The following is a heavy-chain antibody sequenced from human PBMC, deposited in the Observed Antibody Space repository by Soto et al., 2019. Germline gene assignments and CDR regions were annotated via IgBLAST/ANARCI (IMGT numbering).Heavy chain of an antibody. V-gene: IGHV1-46*03. CDR2: INPNNNAT. Sequence: ASVKVSCKASGYTFTNYYMHWVRQAPGQGLEWMGIINPNNNATMYAQKFQGRVTMTRDTSTTTVYMELSGLRSEDTALYFCARAIIRPYCFDYWGQGTPVTVSS. CDR3: ARAIIRPYCFDY. J-gene: IGHJ4*02. CDR1: GYTFTNYY. D-gene: IGHD3-10*01.